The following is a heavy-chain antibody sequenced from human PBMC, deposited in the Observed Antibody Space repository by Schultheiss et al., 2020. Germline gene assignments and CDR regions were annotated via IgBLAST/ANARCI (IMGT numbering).Heavy chain of an antibody. CDR3: ARETYSSGIDY. J-gene: IGHJ4*02. CDR1: GFTFSSYG. Sequence: SLRLSCAASGFTFSSYGMHWVRQAPGKGLEWVAVISYDGSNKYYADSVKGRFTISRDNAKNSLYLQMNSLRAEDTAVYYCARETYSSGIDYWGQGTLVTVSS. D-gene: IGHD6-19*01. CDR2: ISYDGSNK. V-gene: IGHV3-30*12.